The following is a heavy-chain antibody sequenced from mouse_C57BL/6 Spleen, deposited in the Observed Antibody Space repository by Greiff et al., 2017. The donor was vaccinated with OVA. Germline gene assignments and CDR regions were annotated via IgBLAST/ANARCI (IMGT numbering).Heavy chain of an antibody. CDR3: ARGGTTVVATDV. D-gene: IGHD1-1*01. CDR1: GYTFTSYG. CDR2: IYPRSGNT. Sequence: VQLVESGAELARPGASVKLSCKASGYTFTSYGISWVKQRTGQGLEWIGEIYPRSGNTYYNEKFKGKATLTADKSSSTAYMELRSLTSEDSAVYFCARGGTTVVATDVWGTGTTVTVSS. J-gene: IGHJ1*03. V-gene: IGHV1-81*01.